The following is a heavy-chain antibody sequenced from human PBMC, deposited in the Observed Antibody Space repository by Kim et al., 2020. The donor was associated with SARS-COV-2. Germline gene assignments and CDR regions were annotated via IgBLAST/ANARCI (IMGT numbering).Heavy chain of an antibody. CDR2: IYSGGST. J-gene: IGHJ4*02. D-gene: IGHD3-22*01. V-gene: IGHV3-66*01. CDR3: ARESYDSSGEYYFDY. CDR1: GFTFSSNY. Sequence: GGSLRLSCAASGFTFSSNYMSWVRQAPGKGLEWVSVIYSGGSTYYADSVKGRFTISRDNSKNTLYLQMNSLRAEDTAVYYCARESYDSSGEYYFDYWGQGTLVTVSS.